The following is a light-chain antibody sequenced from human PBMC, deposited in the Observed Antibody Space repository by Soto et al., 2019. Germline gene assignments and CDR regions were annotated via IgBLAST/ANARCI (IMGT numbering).Light chain of an antibody. J-gene: IGKJ1*01. Sequence: EIVLTQSPATLSLSPGERATLSCRASPSVTNYLAWYQQKPGQAPRLLIYGAFNRATGIPARFSGSGSGTDFTLTISSLEPEDFATYYCQQTYITPRTFGQGTKVEI. V-gene: IGKV3-11*01. CDR3: QQTYITPRT. CDR1: PSVTNY. CDR2: GAF.